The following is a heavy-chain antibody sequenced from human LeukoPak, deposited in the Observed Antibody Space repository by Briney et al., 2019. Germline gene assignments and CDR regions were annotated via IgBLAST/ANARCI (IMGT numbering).Heavy chain of an antibody. CDR1: GFTFTSYS. V-gene: IGHV3-48*01. J-gene: IGHJ4*02. Sequence: GGSLRLSCAASGFTFTSYSMNWVRQAPGKGLEWVSYISGSSRVIFYADSVRGRFTISRDNAKNSLYLQMNSLRAEDTAVYYCARDLCDFWGQGTLVTVSS. CDR2: ISGSSRVI. D-gene: IGHD3-16*01. CDR3: ARDLCDF.